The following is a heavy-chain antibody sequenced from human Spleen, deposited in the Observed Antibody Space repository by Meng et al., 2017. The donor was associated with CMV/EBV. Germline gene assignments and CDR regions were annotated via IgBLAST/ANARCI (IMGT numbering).Heavy chain of an antibody. CDR1: GFSFRTYW. CDR2: IKQDGSEK. CDR3: ARLGISSHWYRGYFFDH. V-gene: IGHV3-7*01. D-gene: IGHD3-9*01. Sequence: GESLKISCAASGFSFRTYWMTWVRQAPGKGLEWVANIKQDGSEKNYVDSVKGRFTISRDNAKHSLFLQMRSLRVEDTAVYYCARLGISSHWYRGYFFDHWGRGTLVTVSS. J-gene: IGHJ4*02.